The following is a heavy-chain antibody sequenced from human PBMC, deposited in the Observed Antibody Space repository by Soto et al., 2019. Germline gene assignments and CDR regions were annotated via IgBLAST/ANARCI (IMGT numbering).Heavy chain of an antibody. V-gene: IGHV4-34*01. D-gene: IGHD5-12*01. Sequence: SETLSLTCAVYGGSFSGYYWSWIRQPPGKGLEWIGEINHSGSTNYNPSLKSRVTISVDTSKNQFSLKLSSVTAADTAVYYCGSVFSEYSGYDNDYWGQGTLVTVSS. CDR2: INHSGST. CDR3: GSVFSEYSGYDNDY. CDR1: GGSFSGYY. J-gene: IGHJ4*02.